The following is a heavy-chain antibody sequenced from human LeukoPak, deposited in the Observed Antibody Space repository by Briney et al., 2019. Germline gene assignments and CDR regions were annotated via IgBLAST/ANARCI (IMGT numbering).Heavy chain of an antibody. V-gene: IGHV1-18*01. Sequence: ASVKVSCKASGYTFTSYGISWVRQAPGQGLEWMGWISAYNGNTNYAQKLQGRVTMTTDTSTSTAHMELRSLRSDDTAVYYCARVGRVLLWFGELSPFDYWGQGTLVTVSS. CDR3: ARVGRVLLWFGELSPFDY. D-gene: IGHD3-10*01. CDR1: GYTFTSYG. CDR2: ISAYNGNT. J-gene: IGHJ4*02.